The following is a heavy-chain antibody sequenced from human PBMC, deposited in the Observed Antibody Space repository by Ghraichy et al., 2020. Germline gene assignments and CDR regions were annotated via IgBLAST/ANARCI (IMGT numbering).Heavy chain of an antibody. J-gene: IGHJ4*02. V-gene: IGHV4-34*01. CDR3: ARGGDYVWGSYRYTFCYFDY. Sequence: SETLSLTCAVYGGSFSGYYWSWIRQPPGKGLEWIGEINHSGSTNYNPSLKSRVTISVDTSKNQFSLKLSSVTAADTAVYYCARGGDYVWGSYRYTFCYFDYWGQGTLVTVSS. CDR1: GGSFSGYY. CDR2: INHSGST. D-gene: IGHD3-16*02.